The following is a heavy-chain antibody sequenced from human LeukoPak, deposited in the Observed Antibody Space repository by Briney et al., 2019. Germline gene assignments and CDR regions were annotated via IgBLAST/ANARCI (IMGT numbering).Heavy chain of an antibody. CDR2: IYPGDSDT. D-gene: IGHD5-12*01. Sequence: GESLKISCKGSGYSFTSYWIGWVRQMPGKGLEWMGVIYPGDSDTRYSPSFQGQVTISADKSISTAYLQWSSLKASDTAMYYCARQRGSLWLWARGYSGYGLFDYWGQGTLVTVSS. V-gene: IGHV5-51*01. CDR3: ARQRGSLWLWARGYSGYGLFDY. CDR1: GYSFTSYW. J-gene: IGHJ4*02.